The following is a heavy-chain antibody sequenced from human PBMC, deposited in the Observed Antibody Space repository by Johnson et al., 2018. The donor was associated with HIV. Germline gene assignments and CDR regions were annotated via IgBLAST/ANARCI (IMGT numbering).Heavy chain of an antibody. V-gene: IGHV3-48*04. J-gene: IGHJ3*02. CDR3: ARDSYYYATGAFDI. D-gene: IGHD3-10*01. CDR1: GFTFSSYG. Sequence: VQLVESGGGVVQPGRSLRLSCAASGFTFSSYGMHWVRQAPGKGLEWVSYISSSGSSIYYADSVKGRFTISRDNAKNSFFLQMNSLRAEDTAVYYCARDSYYYATGAFDIWGQGTMVTVSS. CDR2: ISSSGSSI.